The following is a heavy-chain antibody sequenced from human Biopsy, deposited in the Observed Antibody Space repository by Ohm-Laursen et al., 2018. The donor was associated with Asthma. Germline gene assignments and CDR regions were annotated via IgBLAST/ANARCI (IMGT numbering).Heavy chain of an antibody. D-gene: IGHD1-26*01. J-gene: IGHJ3*02. CDR1: GGSISSNFYY. Sequence: PGTLSLTWAVSGGSISSNFYYWGWIRQPPGKGLEWIGNIYKSGQVYYNLSLKSRVTISVDTSKNQFSLQLRSVTAADTAVYYCARQKLVAAEGPFEMWGQGTMVTVSA. CDR3: ARQKLVAAEGPFEM. CDR2: IYKSGQV. V-gene: IGHV4-39*01.